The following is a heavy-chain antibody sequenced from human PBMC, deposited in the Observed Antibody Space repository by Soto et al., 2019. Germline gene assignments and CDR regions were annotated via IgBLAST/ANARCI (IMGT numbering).Heavy chain of an antibody. CDR2: ITSGSGGGT. V-gene: IGHV3-23*01. CDR1: GFTFSSNA. CDR3: GKGTWGAFDI. D-gene: IGHD7-27*01. J-gene: IGHJ3*02. Sequence: EVQLLESGGGLVQPGGSRRLFCVAPGFTFSSNAMSWVRQAPGKGLEWVSHITSGSGGGTYYADSVKGRFTISRDNAKNTLYMQMNSLRVEDTAVYYCGKGTWGAFDIWGHGTVVTVSS.